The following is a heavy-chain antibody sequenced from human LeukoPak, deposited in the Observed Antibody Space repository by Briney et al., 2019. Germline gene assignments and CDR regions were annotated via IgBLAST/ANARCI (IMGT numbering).Heavy chain of an antibody. D-gene: IGHD3-22*01. V-gene: IGHV3-23*01. Sequence: PGGSLRLSCAAYGFTFSNYGMNWVRQAPGKGLEWVSIITSGVGITYYADSVKGRFTISRDNSKNTLYLQMSSLRAEDTAVYYCAKGDYYDLDYWGQGTLVTVSS. J-gene: IGHJ4*02. CDR3: AKGDYYDLDY. CDR1: GFTFSNYG. CDR2: ITSGVGIT.